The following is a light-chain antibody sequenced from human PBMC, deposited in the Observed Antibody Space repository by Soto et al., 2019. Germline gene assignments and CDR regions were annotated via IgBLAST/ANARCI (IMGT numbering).Light chain of an antibody. CDR2: EVT. Sequence: QSALTQPASVSGSPGQSITISCTGTSSDVGGYNYVSWYQQHPGKAPKLMIYEVTTRPSGVSDRFSGSQSGNTASLTISGLQAEDEADYYCSSYTSSTTLYVFGTGTKGTVL. J-gene: IGLJ1*01. CDR1: SSDVGGYNY. V-gene: IGLV2-14*01. CDR3: SSYTSSTTLYV.